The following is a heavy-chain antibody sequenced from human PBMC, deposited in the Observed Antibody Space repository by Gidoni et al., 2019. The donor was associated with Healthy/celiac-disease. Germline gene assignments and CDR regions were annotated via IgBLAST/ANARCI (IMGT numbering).Heavy chain of an antibody. V-gene: IGHV3-74*01. CDR2: INSDGSST. Sequence: EVQLVESGGGLVQPGGSLSLSCAASGFTFSSYWMHWVRQAPGKGLVWVSRINSDGSSTSYADSVKGRFTISRDNAKNTLYLQMNSLRAEDTAVYYCARGGEGFPDRLGYWGQGTLVTVSS. CDR3: ARGGEGFPDRLGY. CDR1: GFTFSSYW. J-gene: IGHJ4*02. D-gene: IGHD7-27*01.